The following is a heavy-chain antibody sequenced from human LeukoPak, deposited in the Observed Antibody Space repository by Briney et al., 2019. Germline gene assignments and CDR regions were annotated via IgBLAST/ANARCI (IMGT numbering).Heavy chain of an antibody. Sequence: GGSLRLSCAASGFTFSSYGMHWVRQAPGKGLEWVAFIRYDGSNKYYADSVKGRFTISRDNSKNTLYLQMNSLRAEDTAVYYCAKDRRGSSWSLYYFDYWGQGTLVTVSS. J-gene: IGHJ4*02. V-gene: IGHV3-30*02. CDR3: AKDRRGSSWSLYYFDY. CDR2: IRYDGSNK. D-gene: IGHD6-13*01. CDR1: GFTFSSYG.